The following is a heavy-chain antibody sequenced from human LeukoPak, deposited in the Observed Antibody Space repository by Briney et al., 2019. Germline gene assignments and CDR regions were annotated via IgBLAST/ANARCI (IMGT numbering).Heavy chain of an antibody. CDR3: AKDRRGLLWFGEPKPIFDY. J-gene: IGHJ4*02. D-gene: IGHD3-10*01. CDR2: ISYDGGNK. V-gene: IGHV3-30-3*01. CDR1: GLTFSSYA. Sequence: GGSLRLSCAASGLTFSSYAMHWVRQAPGKGLEWVAVISYDGGNKYYADSVKGRFTISRDNSKNTLYLQMNSLRAEDTAVYYCAKDRRGLLWFGEPKPIFDYWGQGTLVTVSS.